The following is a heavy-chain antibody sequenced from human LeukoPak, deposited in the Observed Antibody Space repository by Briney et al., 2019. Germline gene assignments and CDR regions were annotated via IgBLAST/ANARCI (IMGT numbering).Heavy chain of an antibody. J-gene: IGHJ5*02. CDR1: GGRFTSYW. V-gene: IGHV5-51*01. CDR3: ARRFGYSIRDNWFDL. D-gene: IGHD6-13*01. Sequence: GAALRIFCKGAGGRFTSYWSGWGRRKPGKRREGRGIIYPGDGGTKYNPSFQGQVTISADNSISTAYLQWSSLKASDTAMYYCARRFGYSIRDNWFDLWGQGTLVTVSS. CDR2: IYPGDGGT.